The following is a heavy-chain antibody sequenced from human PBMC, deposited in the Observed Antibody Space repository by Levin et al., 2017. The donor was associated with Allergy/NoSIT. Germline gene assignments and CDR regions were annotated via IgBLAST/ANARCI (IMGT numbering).Heavy chain of an antibody. D-gene: IGHD3-10*01. CDR2: IFYNGST. V-gene: IGHV4-39*01. Sequence: SETLSLTCTVSGGSISSGAYFLGWIRQPPGKGLEWIGNIFYNGSTYYSPSLKSRVTMSVAASKNQFSLKPTSVTAADTAVYYCASRPAYLYGAGTWRYFDYWGQGTLVTASS. CDR3: ASRPAYLYGAGTWRYFDY. J-gene: IGHJ4*02. CDR1: GGSISSGAYF.